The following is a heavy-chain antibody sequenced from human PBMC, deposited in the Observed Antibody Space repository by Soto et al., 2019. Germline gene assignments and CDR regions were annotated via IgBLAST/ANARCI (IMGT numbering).Heavy chain of an antibody. CDR1: GFTFSSYA. CDR2: ISGSGGST. Sequence: EVQLLESGGGLVQPGGSLRLSCAASGFTFSSYAMNWVRQAPGKGLEWVSAISGSGGSTYYADSVKGRFTISRDNSKNTXYLQMNSLRAEDTAVYYCAKEGGYCSSTSCYGRVYYWGQGTLVTVSS. V-gene: IGHV3-23*01. J-gene: IGHJ4*02. D-gene: IGHD2-2*03. CDR3: AKEGGYCSSTSCYGRVYY.